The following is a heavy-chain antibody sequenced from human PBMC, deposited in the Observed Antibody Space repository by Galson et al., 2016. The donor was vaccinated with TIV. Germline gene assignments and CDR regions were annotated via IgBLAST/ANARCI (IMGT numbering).Heavy chain of an antibody. CDR1: GGSVSSGGFY. Sequence: LSLTCNVSGGSVSSGGFYWSWIRQHPGKGLEWIGYIYNSGGTYYNPSLKSRVTISVDTSKNEFSLKLSSVTAADTAVYYCARWADTGSYYQYFHHWGQGTLVSVSS. D-gene: IGHD1-26*01. V-gene: IGHV4-31*03. J-gene: IGHJ1*01. CDR3: ARWADTGSYYQYFHH. CDR2: IYNSGGT.